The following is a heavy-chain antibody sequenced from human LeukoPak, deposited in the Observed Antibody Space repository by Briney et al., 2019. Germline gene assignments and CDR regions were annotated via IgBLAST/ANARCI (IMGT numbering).Heavy chain of an antibody. Sequence: PGGSLRLSCAASGFTFSSYGMHWVRQAPGKGLEWVAVIWYDGSNKYYADSVKGRFTISRDNSKNTLYLQMNSLRAEDTAVYYCARAVGGSGWYYFDYWGQGTLVTVSS. J-gene: IGHJ4*02. CDR1: GFTFSSYG. D-gene: IGHD6-19*01. V-gene: IGHV3-33*01. CDR3: ARAVGGSGWYYFDY. CDR2: IWYDGSNK.